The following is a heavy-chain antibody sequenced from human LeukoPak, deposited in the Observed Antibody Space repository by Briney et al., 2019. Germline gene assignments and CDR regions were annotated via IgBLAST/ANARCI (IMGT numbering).Heavy chain of an antibody. D-gene: IGHD2-15*01. J-gene: IGHJ4*02. V-gene: IGHV3-15*01. CDR1: GFTFSNAW. Sequence: GGSLRLSCAASGFTFSNAWMSWVRQAPGKGLEWVGRIKSKTDGGTTDYAAPVKGRFTISRDDSKNTLYLQMNSLKTEDTAVYYCTTVRRYCSGGSCYSNYRGQGTLVTVSS. CDR2: IKSKTDGGTT. CDR3: TTVRRYCSGGSCYSNY.